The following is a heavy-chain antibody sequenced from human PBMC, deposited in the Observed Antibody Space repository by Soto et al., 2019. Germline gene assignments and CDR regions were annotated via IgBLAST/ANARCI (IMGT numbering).Heavy chain of an antibody. D-gene: IGHD2-15*01. Sequence: SVKVSCKASGGTFSSYAISWVRQAPGQGLEWMGGIIPIFGTANYAQKFQGRVTITADESTSTAYMELSSLRSEDTAVYYCARGFRPVVVVAATTNWFDPWGQGTLVTVSS. CDR1: GGTFSSYA. CDR3: ARGFRPVVVVAATTNWFDP. V-gene: IGHV1-69*13. CDR2: IIPIFGTA. J-gene: IGHJ5*02.